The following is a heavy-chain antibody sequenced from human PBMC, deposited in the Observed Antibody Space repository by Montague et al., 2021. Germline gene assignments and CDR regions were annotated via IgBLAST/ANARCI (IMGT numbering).Heavy chain of an antibody. CDR3: ARNLASAATWAFDI. Sequence: SLRLSCAASGFSFSSYWMRWVRQAPGKGLLWVSRITLNGSSTNFADSVKGRFTTSRDNAKATLYLQMNSLRVEDTAVYYCARNLASAATWAFDIWGQGTMVTVSS. V-gene: IGHV3-74*01. CDR2: ITLNGSST. CDR1: GFSFSSYW. D-gene: IGHD2-15*01. J-gene: IGHJ3*02.